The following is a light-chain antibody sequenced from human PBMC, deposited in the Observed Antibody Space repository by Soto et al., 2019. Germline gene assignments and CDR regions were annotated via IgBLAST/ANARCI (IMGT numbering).Light chain of an antibody. CDR3: QKYDNAPLT. CDR2: AAY. J-gene: IGKJ4*01. CDR1: QDISTY. Sequence: DIQMTQAPSSLSASVGDRVTITCRARQDISTYLAWYQQKPGKVPKLLISAAYTLQSGVPPRFSGSGSGTDFTLPISSPQPEDVAPYYCQKYDNAPLTFGGGTKVEIK. V-gene: IGKV1-27*01.